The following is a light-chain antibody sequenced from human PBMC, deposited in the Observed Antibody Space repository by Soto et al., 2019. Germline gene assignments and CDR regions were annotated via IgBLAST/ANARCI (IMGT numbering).Light chain of an antibody. CDR1: TGAVTTGYY. Sequence: QAVVTQEPSLTVSPGGTVTLTCASSTGAVTTGYYPNWFQQKPGQAPRALIYSTNNTYSWTPARFSGSLLGVKAALTLSGVQPEDEADYYCLLYYGGQLGVFGGGTKLTVL. CDR3: LLYYGGQLGV. V-gene: IGLV7-43*01. J-gene: IGLJ2*01. CDR2: STN.